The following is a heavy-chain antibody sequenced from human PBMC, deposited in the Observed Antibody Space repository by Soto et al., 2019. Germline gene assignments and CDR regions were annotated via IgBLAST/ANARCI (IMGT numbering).Heavy chain of an antibody. D-gene: IGHD3-22*01. CDR3: ARAVQYHYDSSGYPVFDF. CDR2: ISYDGSNR. J-gene: IGHJ4*02. Sequence: VGSLRLSCAASGFTFSSYAMHWVRQAPGKGLEWVAVISYDGSNRYYADSVKGRFTISGDNSKNTLYLQMSSLRAADTAMYYCARAVQYHYDSSGYPVFDFWGQGTLVTVSS. CDR1: GFTFSSYA. V-gene: IGHV3-30-3*01.